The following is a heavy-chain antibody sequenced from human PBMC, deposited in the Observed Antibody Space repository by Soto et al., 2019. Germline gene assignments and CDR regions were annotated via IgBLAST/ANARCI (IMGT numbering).Heavy chain of an antibody. J-gene: IGHJ4*02. CDR3: AKDLYRSPEMATIFDY. CDR1: GFTFSSYA. CDR2: ISGSGGST. D-gene: IGHD5-12*01. V-gene: IGHV3-23*01. Sequence: SGGSLRLSCAASGFTFSSYAMSWVRQAPGKGLEWVSAISGSGGSTYYADSVKGRFTISRDNSKNTLYLQMNSLRAEDTAVYYCAKDLYRSPEMATIFDYWGQGTLVTVSS.